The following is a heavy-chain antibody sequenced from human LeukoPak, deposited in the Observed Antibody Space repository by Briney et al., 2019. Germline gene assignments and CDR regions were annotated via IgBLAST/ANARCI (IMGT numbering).Heavy chain of an antibody. CDR1: GFTFSSYA. V-gene: IGHV3-23*01. Sequence: GGSLRLSSAAYGFTFSSYAMSWDRQAPGKGLEWVSAISGSGGSTYYADSVKGRFTISRDNSKNTLYLQMNSLRAEDTAVYYCAKGSRVGATVGDAFDIWGQGTMVTVSS. CDR3: AKGSRVGATVGDAFDI. D-gene: IGHD1-26*01. CDR2: ISGSGGST. J-gene: IGHJ3*02.